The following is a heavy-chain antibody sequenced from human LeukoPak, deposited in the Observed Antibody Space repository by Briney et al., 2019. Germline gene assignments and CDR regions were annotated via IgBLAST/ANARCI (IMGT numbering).Heavy chain of an antibody. J-gene: IGHJ4*02. D-gene: IGHD5-18*01. Sequence: PSETLSLTCTVSGGSISSYYWSWIREPPGKGLEWIGYIYYSGSNKYNPSLKSRATMSVDTSKNQFSLKLSSVTAADTAVYYCARGSWIQSSPAIYYFDYWGQGTLVTVSS. CDR1: GGSISSYY. CDR2: IYYSGSN. CDR3: ARGSWIQSSPAIYYFDY. V-gene: IGHV4-59*01.